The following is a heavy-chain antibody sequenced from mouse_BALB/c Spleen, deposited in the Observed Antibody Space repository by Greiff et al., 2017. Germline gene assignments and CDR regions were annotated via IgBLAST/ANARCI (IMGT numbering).Heavy chain of an antibody. CDR3: ARGGGNYYFDY. CDR1: GYTFTDYN. V-gene: IGHV1S29*02. J-gene: IGHJ2*01. CDR2: INPYNGAT. D-gene: IGHD2-1*01. Sequence: DVQLQESGPELVKPGASVKISCKASGYTFTDYNMHWVKQSHGKSLEWIGRINPYNGATSYNQNFKDKASLTVDKSSSTAYMELHSLTSEDSAVYYCARGGGNYYFDYWGQGTTLTVSS.